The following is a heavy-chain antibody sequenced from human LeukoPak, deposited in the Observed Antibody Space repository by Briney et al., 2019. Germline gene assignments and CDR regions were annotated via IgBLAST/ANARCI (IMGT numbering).Heavy chain of an antibody. J-gene: IGHJ3*02. CDR3: ARDKHPHYSGYDLRAFDI. V-gene: IGHV1-69*13. Sequence: GASVKVSCKASGGTFSSYAISWVRQAPGQGLEWMGGIIPIFGTANYAQKFQGRVTITADESTSTAYMELSSLRSEDTAVYYCARDKHPHYSGYDLRAFDIWGQGTMVTVSS. CDR1: GGTFSSYA. D-gene: IGHD5-12*01. CDR2: IIPIFGTA.